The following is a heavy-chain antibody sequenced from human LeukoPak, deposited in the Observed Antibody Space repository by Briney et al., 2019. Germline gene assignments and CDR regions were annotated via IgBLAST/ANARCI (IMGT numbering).Heavy chain of an antibody. CDR3: ATYYDSSGWNWFDP. CDR1: GYTFTSYA. CDR2: INAGNGNT. Sequence: ASVKVSCKASGYTFTSYAMHRVRQAPGQRLEWMGWINAGNGNTKYPQKFQGRVTITRDTSASTAYMELSSLRSEDTAVYYCATYYDSSGWNWFDPWGQGTLVTVSS. D-gene: IGHD3-22*01. V-gene: IGHV1-3*01. J-gene: IGHJ5*02.